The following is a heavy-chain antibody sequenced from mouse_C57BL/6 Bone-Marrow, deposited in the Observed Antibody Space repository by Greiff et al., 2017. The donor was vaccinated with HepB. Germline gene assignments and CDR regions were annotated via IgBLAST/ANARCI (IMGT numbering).Heavy chain of an antibody. V-gene: IGHV1-78*01. Sequence: VQLQQSGAELARPGASVKLSCKVSGYTFTDHTIHWMKQRPEQGLEWIGYIYPRDGSTKYNEKFKGKATLTADKSSSTAYMQLNSLTSEDSAVYFCARRVDYYAMDYWGQGTSVTVSS. CDR2: IYPRDGST. J-gene: IGHJ4*01. CDR1: GYTFTDHT. D-gene: IGHD1-1*01. CDR3: ARRVDYYAMDY.